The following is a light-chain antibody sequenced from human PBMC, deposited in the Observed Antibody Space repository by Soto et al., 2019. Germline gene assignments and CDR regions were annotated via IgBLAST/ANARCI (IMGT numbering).Light chain of an antibody. V-gene: IGKV1-5*03. CDR2: TAS. CDR1: QSISSW. CDR3: QQYNSAWP. Sequence: SLAVVSATVGDRVAXTCRASQSISSWLAWYQQKPGKAPKLLIYTASSLESGVPSRFSGSGSGTEFTLTSSSLQPDDFATYYCQQYNSAWPCGQGTKVEI. J-gene: IGKJ1*01.